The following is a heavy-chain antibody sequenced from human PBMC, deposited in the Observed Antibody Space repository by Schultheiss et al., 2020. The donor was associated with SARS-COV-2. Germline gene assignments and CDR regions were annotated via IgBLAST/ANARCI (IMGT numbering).Heavy chain of an antibody. CDR3: ARDKGQDLTGSYYYYYGMDV. V-gene: IGHV4-4*02. J-gene: IGHJ6*02. D-gene: IGHD3-9*01. CDR2: IYHSGST. Sequence: SETLSLTCAVSGGSISSSNWWSWVRQPPGKGLEWIGEIYHSGSTNYNPSLKSRVTISVDTSKNQFSLKLSSVTAADTAVYYCARDKGQDLTGSYYYYYGMDVWGQGTTVTVSS. CDR1: GGSISSSNW.